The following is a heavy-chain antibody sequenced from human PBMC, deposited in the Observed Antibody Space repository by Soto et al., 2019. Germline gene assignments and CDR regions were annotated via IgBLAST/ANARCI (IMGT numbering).Heavy chain of an antibody. D-gene: IGHD5-12*01. V-gene: IGHV1-69*13. Sequence: SVKVSCKASGGTFSSYAISWVRQAPGQGLEWMGGIIPIFGTANYAQKFQGRVTITADESTSTAYMELSSLRSEDTAVYYCARGGKEVDIVATTLFDYWGQGTLVTVSS. J-gene: IGHJ4*02. CDR1: GGTFSSYA. CDR3: ARGGKEVDIVATTLFDY. CDR2: IIPIFGTA.